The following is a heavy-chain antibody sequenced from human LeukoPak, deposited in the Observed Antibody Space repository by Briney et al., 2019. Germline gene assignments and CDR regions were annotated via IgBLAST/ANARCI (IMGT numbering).Heavy chain of an antibody. CDR2: ISGSGGST. D-gene: IGHD4-11*01. V-gene: IGHV3-23*01. CDR1: GFTFSSYA. Sequence: GGSLRLSCAASGFTFSSYAMSWVRQAPGKGLEWVSAISGSGGSTYYADSVKGRFTISRDNSKNTLYLQMNSLRAEDTAVYYCAKSIRKSRVTPDAFDIWGQGTMVTVSS. J-gene: IGHJ3*02. CDR3: AKSIRKSRVTPDAFDI.